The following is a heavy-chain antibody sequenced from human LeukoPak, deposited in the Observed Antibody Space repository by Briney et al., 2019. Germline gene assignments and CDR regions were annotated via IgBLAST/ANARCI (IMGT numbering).Heavy chain of an antibody. CDR1: GFTFSDYY. CDR2: ISSSGSTI. J-gene: IGHJ5*02. V-gene: IGHV3-11*01. CDR3: ARDSKAMTTTVVTLGFDP. D-gene: IGHD4-23*01. Sequence: GGSLRLSCAASGFTFSDYYMSWIRQAPGKGLEWVSYISSSGSTIYYADSVKGRFTISRDNAKNSLYLQMNSLRAEDTAVYYCARDSKAMTTTVVTLGFDPWGQGTLVTVSS.